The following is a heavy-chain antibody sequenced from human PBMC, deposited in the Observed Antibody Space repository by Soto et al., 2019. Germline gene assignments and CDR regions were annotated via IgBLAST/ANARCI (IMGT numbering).Heavy chain of an antibody. J-gene: IGHJ4*02. CDR1: GYTFTSYY. D-gene: IGHD4-17*01. CDR2: INPSGGST. CDR3: ARDLYGRFTVAGH. V-gene: IGHV1-46*01. Sequence: QVQLVQSGAEVKKPGASVKVSCKASGYTFTSYYMHWVRQAPGQGLEWRGIINPSGGSTSYAQKFQGRVTMTRDTSTSTVYMELSSLRSEDTAVYYCARDLYGRFTVAGHWGQGTLVTVSS.